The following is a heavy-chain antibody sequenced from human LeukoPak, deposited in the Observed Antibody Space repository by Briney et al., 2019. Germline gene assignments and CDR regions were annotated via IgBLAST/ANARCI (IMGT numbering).Heavy chain of an antibody. CDR3: ARLSYDSSGYYRDY. CDR2: INHSGST. V-gene: IGHV4-39*07. J-gene: IGHJ4*02. D-gene: IGHD3-22*01. CDR1: RGSISSSSYY. Sequence: PSETLSLTCTVSRGSISSSSYYWGWIRQPPGKGLEWIGEINHSGSTNYNPSLKSRVTISVDTSKNQFSLKLSSVTAADTAVYYCARLSYDSSGYYRDYWGQGTLVTVSS.